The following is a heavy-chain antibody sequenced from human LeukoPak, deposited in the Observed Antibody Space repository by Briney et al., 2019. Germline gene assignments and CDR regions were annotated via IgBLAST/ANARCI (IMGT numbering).Heavy chain of an antibody. J-gene: IGHJ3*02. V-gene: IGHV4-59*01. CDR3: ARDPNSSGWDINGAFDI. D-gene: IGHD6-19*01. Sequence: SETLSLTCTVSGGSISSYYWSWIRQPPGKGLEWIGYIYYSGSTNYNPSLKSRVTISVDTSKNQFSLKLSSVTAADTAVYYCARDPNSSGWDINGAFDIWGQGTMVTASS. CDR2: IYYSGST. CDR1: GGSISSYY.